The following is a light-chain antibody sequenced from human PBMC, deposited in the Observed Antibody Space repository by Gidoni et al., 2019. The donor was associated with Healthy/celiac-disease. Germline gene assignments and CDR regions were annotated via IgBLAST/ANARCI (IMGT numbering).Light chain of an antibody. CDR1: QSVSSY. V-gene: IGKV3-11*01. CDR3: QQRGSWPLT. Sequence: EIVLTQSPATLSLYPGERATRSCRASQSVSSYLAWYQQKPGQTPRLLIYDASNRATGIPARFSGSGSGADFTLIISSLEPEDFAVYFCQQRGSWPLTFGGGTKVEIK. J-gene: IGKJ4*01. CDR2: DAS.